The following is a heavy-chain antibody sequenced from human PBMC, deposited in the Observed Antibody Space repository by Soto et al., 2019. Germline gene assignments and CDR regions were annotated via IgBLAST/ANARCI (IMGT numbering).Heavy chain of an antibody. Sequence: ASVKVSCKASGYTFTSYAMHWVRQAPGQRLEWMGWINAGNGNTKYSQKFQGRVTITRDTSASTAYMELNSLRAEDTAVYYCARDVSPIKAVAGIVYYYGMDVWGQGTTVTVSS. V-gene: IGHV1-3*01. J-gene: IGHJ6*02. CDR2: INAGNGNT. D-gene: IGHD6-19*01. CDR3: ARDVSPIKAVAGIVYYYGMDV. CDR1: GYTFTSYA.